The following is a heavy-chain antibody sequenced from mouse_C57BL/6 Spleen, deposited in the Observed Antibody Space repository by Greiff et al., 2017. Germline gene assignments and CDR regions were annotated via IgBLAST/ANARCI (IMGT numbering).Heavy chain of an antibody. CDR1: GYSITSGYY. V-gene: IGHV3-6*01. Sequence: EVKLQESGPGLVKPSQSLSLTCSVTGYSITSGYYWNWIRQFPGNKLEWMGYISYDGSNNYNPSLKNRISITRDTSKNQFFLKLNSVTTEDTATYYCAREVYDYDGAWFAYWGKGTLVTVSA. D-gene: IGHD2-4*01. CDR2: ISYDGSN. CDR3: AREVYDYDGAWFAY. J-gene: IGHJ3*01.